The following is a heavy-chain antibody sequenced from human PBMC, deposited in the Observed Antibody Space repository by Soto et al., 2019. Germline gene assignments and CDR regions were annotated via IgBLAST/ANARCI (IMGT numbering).Heavy chain of an antibody. J-gene: IGHJ6*02. V-gene: IGHV3-15*07. Sequence: VHLVESGGGFIYPGGSLRLSCAASGLTISNAWMNWVRQAPGKGLEWVGRIKTNTEGGTTDYAAAVKGRLTVSRDDSKNTLYLQMNSLRTEDTAVYYCTTGSVEGVWGQGTTVTVSS. D-gene: IGHD2-15*01. CDR2: IKTNTEGGTT. CDR1: GLTISNAW. CDR3: TTGSVEGV.